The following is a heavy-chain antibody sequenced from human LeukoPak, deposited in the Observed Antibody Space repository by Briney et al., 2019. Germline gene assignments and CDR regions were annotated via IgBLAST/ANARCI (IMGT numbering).Heavy chain of an antibody. CDR3: AKDISRPRSDAFDI. CDR1: GFTFDDYA. CDR2: ISGDGGST. V-gene: IGHV3-43*02. Sequence: AGGSLRLSCAASGFTFDDYAMHWVRQAPGKGLEWVSLISGDGGSTYYAHSVKGRFTISRDNSKNSLYLQMNSLRTEDTALYYCAKDISRPRSDAFDIWGQGTMVTVSS. J-gene: IGHJ3*02. D-gene: IGHD1-26*01.